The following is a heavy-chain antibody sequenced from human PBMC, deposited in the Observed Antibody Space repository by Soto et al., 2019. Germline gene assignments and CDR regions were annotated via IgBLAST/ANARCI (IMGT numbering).Heavy chain of an antibody. CDR2: ISYDGSNK. V-gene: IGHV3-30*18. CDR3: AKDVVVGATTGLGDYYYYYGMDV. J-gene: IGHJ6*02. CDR1: GFTFSSYG. Sequence: GGSLRLSCAASGFTFSSYGMHWVRQAPGKGLEWVAVISYDGSNKYYADSVKGRFAISRDNSKNTLYLQMNSLRAEDTAVYYCAKDVVVGATTGLGDYYYYYGMDVWGQGTTVTVSS. D-gene: IGHD1-26*01.